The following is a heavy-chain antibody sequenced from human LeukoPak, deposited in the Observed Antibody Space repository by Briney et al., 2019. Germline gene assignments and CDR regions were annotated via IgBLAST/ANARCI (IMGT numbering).Heavy chain of an antibody. Sequence: GGSLRLSCAASGFTFSSYAMSWARQAPGKGLAWVSAISGSGGGTYYADSVKGRFTISRDNSKNTLYLQMNSLRAEDTAVYYCAKTVVRGVIKYYFDYWGQGTLVTVSS. J-gene: IGHJ4*02. CDR2: ISGSGGGT. CDR3: AKTVVRGVIKYYFDY. D-gene: IGHD3-10*01. V-gene: IGHV3-23*01. CDR1: GFTFSSYA.